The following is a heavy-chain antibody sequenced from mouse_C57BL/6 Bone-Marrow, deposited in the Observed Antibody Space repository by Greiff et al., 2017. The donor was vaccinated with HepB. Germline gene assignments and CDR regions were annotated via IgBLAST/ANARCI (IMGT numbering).Heavy chain of an antibody. CDR3: AREDGYYPDY. CDR1: GFTFSDYG. J-gene: IGHJ2*01. D-gene: IGHD2-3*01. Sequence: EVKLQESGGGLVKPGGSLKLSCAASGFTFSDYGMHWVRQAPEKGLEWVAYISSGSSTIYYADTVKGRFTISRDNAKNTLFLQMTSLRSEDTAMYYCAREDGYYPDYWGQGTTLTVSS. V-gene: IGHV5-17*01. CDR2: ISSGSSTI.